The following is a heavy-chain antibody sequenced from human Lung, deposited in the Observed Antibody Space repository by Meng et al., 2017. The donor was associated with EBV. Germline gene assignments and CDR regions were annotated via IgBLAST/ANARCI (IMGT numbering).Heavy chain of an antibody. CDR1: GFTFNSHG. CDR2: ISYDGSNK. V-gene: IGHV3-30*18. Sequence: QVQLVESGGGVVQPGRSLRLSCTASGFTFNSHGMHWVRQAPGKGLEWVAVISYDGSNKYYADSVKGRFTISRDNSKNTLYLQMNSLRAEDTAVYYCAKDLLPRGDWVPCGYWGQGTLVTVSS. D-gene: IGHD2-21*02. J-gene: IGHJ4*02. CDR3: AKDLLPRGDWVPCGY.